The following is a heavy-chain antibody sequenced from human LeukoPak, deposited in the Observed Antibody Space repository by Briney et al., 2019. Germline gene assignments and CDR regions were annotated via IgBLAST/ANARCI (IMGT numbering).Heavy chain of an antibody. V-gene: IGHV3-23*01. CDR2: ISGSGGST. CDR3: AKDLGRNYYGILTGYPTDY. Sequence: GGSLRLSCAASGFTFSSYAMSWVRQAPGKGLEWVSAISGSGGSTYYADSVKGRFTISRDNSKNTLYLQMNSLRAEDTAVYYCAKDLGRNYYGILTGYPTDYWGQGTLVTVSS. D-gene: IGHD3-9*01. J-gene: IGHJ4*02. CDR1: GFTFSSYA.